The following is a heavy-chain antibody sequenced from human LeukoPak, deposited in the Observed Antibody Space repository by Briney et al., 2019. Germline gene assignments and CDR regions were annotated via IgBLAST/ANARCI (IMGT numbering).Heavy chain of an antibody. V-gene: IGHV3-33*01. CDR1: GFTFSSYG. CDR2: IWSDGSEK. Sequence: GGSLRLSCATSGFTFSSYGIDWVRQAPGKGLEWVAVIWSDGSEKYYADSVKGRFSISRDKSKSTVYLQMDSLRAEDTAVYYCARLGGGWSFDCWGLGTLVTVSS. D-gene: IGHD2-15*01. J-gene: IGHJ4*02. CDR3: ARLGGGWSFDC.